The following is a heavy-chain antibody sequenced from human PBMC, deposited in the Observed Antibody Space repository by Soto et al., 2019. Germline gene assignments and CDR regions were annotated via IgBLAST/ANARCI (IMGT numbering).Heavy chain of an antibody. D-gene: IGHD2-21*02. CDR3: ARVCGGDCHYGMDV. Sequence: PSETLSLTCTVSGSSISSGGYYWSWIRQHPGKGLEWIGYIYYSGSTYYNPSLKSRVTISVDTSKNQFSLKLSSVTAADTAVYYCARVCGGDCHYGMDVWGQGTTVTVSS. V-gene: IGHV4-31*03. CDR1: GSSISSGGYY. CDR2: IYYSGST. J-gene: IGHJ6*02.